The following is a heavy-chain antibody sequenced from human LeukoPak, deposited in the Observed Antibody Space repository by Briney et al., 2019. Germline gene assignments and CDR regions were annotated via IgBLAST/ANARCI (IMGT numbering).Heavy chain of an antibody. CDR1: GFTFSSYA. D-gene: IGHD1-1*01. J-gene: IGHJ4*02. V-gene: IGHV3-30*04. Sequence: GRSLRLSCAASGFTFSSYAMHWVRQAPGKGLEWVAVISYDGSNKYYADSVKGRFTISRDNSKNTLYLQMNSLRAEDTAVYYCARSWAELEYYFDYWGQGTLVTVSS. CDR3: ARSWAELEYYFDY. CDR2: ISYDGSNK.